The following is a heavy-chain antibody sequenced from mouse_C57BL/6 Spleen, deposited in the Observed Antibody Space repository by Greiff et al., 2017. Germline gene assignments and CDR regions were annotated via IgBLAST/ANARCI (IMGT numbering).Heavy chain of an antibody. CDR3: ARDYYGSSED. D-gene: IGHD1-1*01. CDR1: GFTFSSYG. CDR2: ISSGGSYT. J-gene: IGHJ2*01. V-gene: IGHV5-6*01. Sequence: EVQLVESGGDLVKPGGSLKLSCAASGFTFSSYGMSWVRQTPDKRLEWVATISSGGSYTYYPDSVKGRFTISRDNAKNTLYLQMSSLKSEDTAMYYCARDYYGSSEDWGQGTTLTVSS.